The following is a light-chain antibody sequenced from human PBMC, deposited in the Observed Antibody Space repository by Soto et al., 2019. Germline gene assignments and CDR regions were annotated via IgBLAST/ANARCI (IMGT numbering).Light chain of an antibody. CDR1: SSDVGGYNY. V-gene: IGLV2-8*01. Sequence: QSVLTQPPSASGSPGQSVAISCTGTSSDVGGYNYVSWNQHHPGKAPKLMIYEVNKRPSGVPDRFSGSKSGNTASLTVSGLQAEDEADYYCSSYAGSSNVFGTGTKAHRP. J-gene: IGLJ1*01. CDR2: EVN. CDR3: SSYAGSSNV.